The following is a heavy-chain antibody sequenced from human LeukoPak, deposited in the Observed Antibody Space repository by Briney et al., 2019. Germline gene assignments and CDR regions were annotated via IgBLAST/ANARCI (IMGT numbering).Heavy chain of an antibody. Sequence: GGSLRLSCAASGFTFSSYAMSWVRQAPGKGLEWVSAISGSGGSTYYEDSVKGRFTISRDNSKNTLYLQMNSLRAEDTAVYYCAKDRSRSGYDFGRYFDYWGQGTLVTVSP. D-gene: IGHD5-12*01. CDR1: GFTFSSYA. V-gene: IGHV3-23*01. J-gene: IGHJ4*02. CDR2: ISGSGGST. CDR3: AKDRSRSGYDFGRYFDY.